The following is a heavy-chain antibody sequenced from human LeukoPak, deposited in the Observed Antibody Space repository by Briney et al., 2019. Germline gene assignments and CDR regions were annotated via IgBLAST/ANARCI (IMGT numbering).Heavy chain of an antibody. CDR3: ARDRQDTVMVTFNY. Sequence: ASVKVSCKASGYTFTGFYIHWVRQAPGQGLEWMGWINANSGGTNYAQKFQGRVTMTRDTSISTAYMELSRLRSDDTAVYYCARDRQDTVMVTFNYWGQGTLVTVSS. CDR2: INANSGGT. J-gene: IGHJ4*02. CDR1: GYTFTGFY. D-gene: IGHD5-18*01. V-gene: IGHV1-2*02.